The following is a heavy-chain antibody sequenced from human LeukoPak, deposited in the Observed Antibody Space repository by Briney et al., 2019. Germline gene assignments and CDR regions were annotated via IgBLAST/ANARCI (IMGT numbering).Heavy chain of an antibody. V-gene: IGHV4-59*07. D-gene: IGHD4-11*01. CDR2: IYYTGST. CDR1: GGSISGYY. J-gene: IGHJ6*03. CDR3: AKYSMTTLYNAGHCYHRDV. Sequence: SDTLSLTCTVSGGSISGYYWSWIRQPPGKGLEAIGYIYYTGSTTYNPSLKSRVTMSVDTSKNQFSLSLSFVTAGDTALYYGAKYSMTTLYNAGHCYHRDVSGKRAPGTVSS.